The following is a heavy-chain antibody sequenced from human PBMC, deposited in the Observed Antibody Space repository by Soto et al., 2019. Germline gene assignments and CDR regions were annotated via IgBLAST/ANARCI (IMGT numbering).Heavy chain of an antibody. CDR2: MNPNSGNT. V-gene: IGHV1-8*01. J-gene: IGHJ3*02. Sequence: ASVKVSCKASGYTFTSYDINWVRQATGQGLEWMGWMNPNSGNTGYAQKFQGRVTMTRNTSISTAYMELSSLRSEDTAVYYCARGRLAESITIFGVVIKRGYAHDAFDIWGQGTMVTVSS. D-gene: IGHD3-3*01. CDR1: GYTFTSYD. CDR3: ARGRLAESITIFGVVIKRGYAHDAFDI.